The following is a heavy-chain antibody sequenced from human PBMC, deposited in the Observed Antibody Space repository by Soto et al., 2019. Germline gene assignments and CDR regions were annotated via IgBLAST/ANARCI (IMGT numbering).Heavy chain of an antibody. J-gene: IGHJ5*02. Sequence: GGSLRLSCAASGFTFSSYSMNWVRQAPGKGLEWVSSISSSSSYIYYADSVKGRFTISRDNAKNSLYLQMNSLRAEDQALYYWARGRGGGGSYYWFDPWGQGTLVTVSS. CDR1: GFTFSSYS. CDR3: ARGRGGGGSYYWFDP. CDR2: ISSSSSYI. D-gene: IGHD1-26*01. V-gene: IGHV3-21*01.